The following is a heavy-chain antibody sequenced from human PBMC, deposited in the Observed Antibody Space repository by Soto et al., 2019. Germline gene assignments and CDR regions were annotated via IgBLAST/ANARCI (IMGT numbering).Heavy chain of an antibody. CDR3: ARDRFLYYYGMDV. D-gene: IGHD3-16*01. Sequence: GGSLRLSCAASGFTFSSYGMHWVRQATGKGLEWVSAIGTAGDTYYPGSVKGRFTISRENAKNSLYLQMNSLRAEDTAVYYCARDRFLYYYGMDVWGQGTTVTVSS. CDR2: IGTAGDT. J-gene: IGHJ6*02. CDR1: GFTFSSYG. V-gene: IGHV3-13*01.